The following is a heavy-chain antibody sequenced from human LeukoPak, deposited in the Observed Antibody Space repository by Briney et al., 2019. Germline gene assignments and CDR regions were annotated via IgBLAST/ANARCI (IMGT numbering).Heavy chain of an antibody. CDR3: TSDDPVNRS. D-gene: IGHD2/OR15-2a*01. V-gene: IGHV3-15*01. Sequence: PGGSLRLSCAASGFAFSNAWMSWVRQAPGKGLEWVGRIKRKTNGGTTDYAAPVKGRFTISRDDSKNMLFLQMNTLKTEDTAVYYCTSDDPVNRSWGQGTLVTVSS. CDR1: GFAFSNAW. J-gene: IGHJ4*02. CDR2: IKRKTNGGTT.